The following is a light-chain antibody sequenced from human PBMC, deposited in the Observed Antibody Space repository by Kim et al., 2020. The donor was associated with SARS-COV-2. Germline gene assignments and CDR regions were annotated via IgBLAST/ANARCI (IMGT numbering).Light chain of an antibody. J-gene: IGLJ6*01. CDR3: QTWGTGFVV. CDR1: SGHGSYA. V-gene: IGLV4-69*01. CDR2: VNSDGSH. Sequence: ASVKLPCTLSSGHGSYAIAWLQQQPEKGPRYLMKVNSDGSHTRGDGIPDRFSGSSSGDERYLSISNLQSEDEADFYCQTWGTGFVVFGRGTKVTVL.